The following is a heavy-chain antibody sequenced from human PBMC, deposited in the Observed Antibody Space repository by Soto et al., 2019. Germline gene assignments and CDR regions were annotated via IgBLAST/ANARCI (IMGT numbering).Heavy chain of an antibody. J-gene: IGHJ4*02. CDR1: GFTFSNYA. CDR2: ISGSGGST. CDR3: AKVQGSSWYEIDY. V-gene: IGHV3-23*01. Sequence: EVQLLESGGGLVQPGGSLRLSCAASGFTFSNYAVTWVRQAPGKGLEWVSTISGSGGSTYYADSVKGRFTISRDNSKNTLYLQMNRLRAEDTAVYYCAKVQGSSWYEIDYWGQGTLVTVSS. D-gene: IGHD6-13*01.